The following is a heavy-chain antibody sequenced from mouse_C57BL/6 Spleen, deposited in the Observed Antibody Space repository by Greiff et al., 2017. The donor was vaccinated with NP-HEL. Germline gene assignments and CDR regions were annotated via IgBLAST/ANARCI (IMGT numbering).Heavy chain of an antibody. CDR1: GYTFTSYW. V-gene: IGHV1-72*01. CDR3: ARSGIYYDYDAGMDY. CDR2: IAPNSGGT. Sequence: QVHVKQPGAELVKPGASVKLSCKASGYTFTSYWMHWVKQRPGRGLEWIGRIAPNSGGTKYNEKFKSKATLTVDKPSSTAYMQLSSLTSEDSAVYYCARSGIYYDYDAGMDYWGQGTSVTVSS. D-gene: IGHD2-4*01. J-gene: IGHJ4*01.